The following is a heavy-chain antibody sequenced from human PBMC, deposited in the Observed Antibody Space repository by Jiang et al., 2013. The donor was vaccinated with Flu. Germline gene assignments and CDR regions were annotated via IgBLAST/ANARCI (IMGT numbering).Heavy chain of an antibody. CDR1: GGSISSGDYY. D-gene: IGHD3-22*01. V-gene: IGHV4-30-4*01. Sequence: GSGLVKPSQTLSLTCTVSGGSISSGDYYWSWIRQPPGKGLEWIGYIYYSGSTYYNPSLKSRVTISVDTSKNQFSLKLSSVTAADTAVYYCARERGYDSSGYREHYYFDYWGQGTLVTVSS. J-gene: IGHJ4*02. CDR2: IYYSGST. CDR3: ARERGYDSSGYREHYYFDY.